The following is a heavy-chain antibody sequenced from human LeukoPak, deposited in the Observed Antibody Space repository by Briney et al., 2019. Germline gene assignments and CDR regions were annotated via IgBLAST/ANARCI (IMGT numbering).Heavy chain of an antibody. J-gene: IGHJ4*02. CDR2: IYYSGST. D-gene: IGHD3-10*01. CDR3: ARGMGLLWFGELSGYFDY. V-gene: IGHV4-31*03. Sequence: PSETLSLTCTVSGGSISSGGYYWSWIRQHPGKGLEWIGYIYYSGSTYYNPSLKSRVTISVDTSKNQFSLKLSSVTAADTAVYYCARGMGLLWFGELSGYFDYWGQGTLVTVSS. CDR1: GGSISSGGYY.